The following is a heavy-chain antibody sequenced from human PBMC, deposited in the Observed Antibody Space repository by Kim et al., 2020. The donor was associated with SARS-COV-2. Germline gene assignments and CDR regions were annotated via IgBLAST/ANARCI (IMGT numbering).Heavy chain of an antibody. D-gene: IGHD3-10*01. CDR1: GYTFIGYD. CDR3: ARGSILWFGEY. Sequence: ASVKVSCKASGYTFIGYDIHWLRQAPGQGPEWMGRINTDAGGTKYGQNFQGRVTMTRDTSISTAYMELNRLTSDDTAVYYCARGSILWFGEYWGQGTPVTVSS. J-gene: IGHJ4*02. CDR2: INTDAGGT. V-gene: IGHV1-2*02.